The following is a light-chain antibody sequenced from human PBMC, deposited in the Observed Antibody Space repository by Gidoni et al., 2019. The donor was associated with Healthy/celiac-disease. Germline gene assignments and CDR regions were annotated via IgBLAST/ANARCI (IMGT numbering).Light chain of an antibody. CDR3: QQSYSTPIT. V-gene: IGKV1-39*01. CDR1: QSISSY. CDR2: AAS. J-gene: IGKJ5*01. Sequence: DIQMTQSPSSLSASVGDRVTITCRASQSISSYLSWYQQKPGKAPKLLIYAASSLQSGVPSRFSGSGSVTDFTLTISSLQPEDFATYYCQQSYSTPITFXXXTRLEIK.